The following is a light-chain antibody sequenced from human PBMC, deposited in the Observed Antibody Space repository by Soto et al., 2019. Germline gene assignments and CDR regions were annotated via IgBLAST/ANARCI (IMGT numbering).Light chain of an antibody. Sequence: QSALTQPPSASGSPGQSVTISCTGSSSDVGGYEYVSWYQQHPGKAPKLIIYEVIKRPSGVPDRFSGSKSGNTASLTVSGLQAEDEADYYCSSYAGSNNLHVLFGVGTKLTVL. CDR3: SSYAGSNNLHVL. J-gene: IGLJ2*01. CDR2: EVI. CDR1: SSDVGGYEY. V-gene: IGLV2-8*01.